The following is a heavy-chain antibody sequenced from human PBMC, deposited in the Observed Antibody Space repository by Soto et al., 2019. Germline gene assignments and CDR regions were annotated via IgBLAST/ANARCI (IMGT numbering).Heavy chain of an antibody. CDR1: GGSFSGYY. CDR2: INHSGST. V-gene: IGHV4-34*01. J-gene: IGHJ5*02. CDR3: ARGVDCFDP. Sequence: PSENLSLTCAVYGGSFSGYYWSWIRQPPGKGLEWIGEINHSGSTNYNPSLKSRVTISVDTSKNQFSLKLSSVTAADKAVYYCARGVDCFDPWGQGTLVTVSS.